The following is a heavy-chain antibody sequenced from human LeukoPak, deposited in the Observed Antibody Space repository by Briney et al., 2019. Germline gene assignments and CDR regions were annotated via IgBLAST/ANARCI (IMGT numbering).Heavy chain of an antibody. D-gene: IGHD6-13*01. J-gene: IGHJ3*02. CDR2: INHSGST. CDR1: GGSFSGYY. V-gene: IGHV4-34*01. Sequence: PSETLSLTCAVYGGSFSGYYWSWIRQPPGMGLEWIGEINHSGSTNYNPSLKSRVTISVDTSKNQFSLKLSSVTAADTAVYYCARVTAAGTADDAFDIWGQGTMVTVSS. CDR3: ARVTAAGTADDAFDI.